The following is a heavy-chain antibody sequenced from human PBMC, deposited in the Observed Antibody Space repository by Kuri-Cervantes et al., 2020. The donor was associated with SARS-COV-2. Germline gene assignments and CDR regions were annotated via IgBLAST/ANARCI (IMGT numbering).Heavy chain of an antibody. CDR3: ARGYEAGYSSSWYLDY. D-gene: IGHD6-13*01. Sequence: GGSLRLSCAASGFTVSSNYMSWVRQAPGKGLEWVSIIYGGGSTYYADSVKGRFTISRDNSKNTLYLQMNSLRAEDTAVYYCARGYEAGYSSSWYLDYWGQGTLVTVSS. CDR1: GFTVSSNY. J-gene: IGHJ4*02. CDR2: IYGGGST. V-gene: IGHV3-53*01.